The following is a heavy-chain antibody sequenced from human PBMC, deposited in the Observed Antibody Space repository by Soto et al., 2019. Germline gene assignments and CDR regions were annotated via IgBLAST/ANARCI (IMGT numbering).Heavy chain of an antibody. CDR3: ARADLPLTGYPYFDY. J-gene: IGHJ4*02. CDR2: IYYSGST. Sequence: ASGTLSLPCPVSGGSIRSFYWGWVRQPPGKGLEWIGYIYYSGSTNYNPSLKSRVTISVDTSKNQFSLKLSSVTAADTAVYYCARADLPLTGYPYFDYWGQGTLVTVSS. V-gene: IGHV4-59*01. CDR1: GGSIRSFY. D-gene: IGHD3-9*01.